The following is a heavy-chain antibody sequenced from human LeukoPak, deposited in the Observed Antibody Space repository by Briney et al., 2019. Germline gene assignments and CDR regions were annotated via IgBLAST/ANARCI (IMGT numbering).Heavy chain of an antibody. D-gene: IGHD3-9*01. CDR3: AKDFLTGYYSYYGIDV. J-gene: IGHJ6*04. CDR1: RFTFSSYA. Sequence: GGSLRLSSAASRFTFSSYAMSWVRQAPHKGLEWVSAISISGSTTYYADSVKGRFTISRDNSKNTLYLQMNSLRADDTAVYYCAKDFLTGYYSYYGIDVWGKGTTVSVSS. CDR2: ISISGSTT. V-gene: IGHV3-23*01.